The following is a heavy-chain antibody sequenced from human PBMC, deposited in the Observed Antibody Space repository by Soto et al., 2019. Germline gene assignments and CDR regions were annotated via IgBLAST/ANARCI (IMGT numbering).Heavy chain of an antibody. CDR3: TMDLYGGSSRFDY. D-gene: IGHD2-15*01. V-gene: IGHV3-30*03. CDR2: ISSDGSKK. J-gene: IGHJ4*02. Sequence: QVQLVESGGGVVQPGRSLRLSCVASGFTFSNNGIHWVRQAPGKGLEWVAVISSDGSKKYYADSVKGRFTISRDNSKNALYLRMSSLRPEDTAVYYCTMDLYGGSSRFDYWGQGTLVTVSS. CDR1: GFTFSNNG.